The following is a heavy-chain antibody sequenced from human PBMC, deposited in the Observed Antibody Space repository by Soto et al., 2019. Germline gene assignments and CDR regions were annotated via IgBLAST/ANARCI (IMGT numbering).Heavy chain of an antibody. CDR1: GFTFDDYA. V-gene: IGHV3-9*01. J-gene: IGHJ6*03. CDR2: ISWNSGSI. Sequence: EVQLVESGGGLVQPGRSLRLSCAASGFTFDDYAMHWVRQAPGKGLEWVSGISWNSGSIGYADSVKGRFTISRDNAKNSLYLQMNSLRAEDTALYYCEKDGRNPRITWVPAYGSGSPYYYYYMDVWGKGTTVTVSS. CDR3: EKDGRNPRITWVPAYGSGSPYYYYYMDV. D-gene: IGHD3-10*01.